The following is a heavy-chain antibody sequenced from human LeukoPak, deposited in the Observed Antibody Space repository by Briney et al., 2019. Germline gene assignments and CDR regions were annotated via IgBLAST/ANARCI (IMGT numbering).Heavy chain of an antibody. CDR2: ISGSGSHT. V-gene: IGHV3-23*01. CDR1: GFSFSSHA. Sequence: PGGSLRLSCAASGFSFSSHAMNWVRQAPGKGLEWVSAISGSGSHTYNADSVRGRFTISRDNSKSTLYLQMNSLRAEDTAVYYCAKDVRGYNRPFDYWGQGTLVTVSS. J-gene: IGHJ4*02. D-gene: IGHD3-10*02. CDR3: AKDVRGYNRPFDY.